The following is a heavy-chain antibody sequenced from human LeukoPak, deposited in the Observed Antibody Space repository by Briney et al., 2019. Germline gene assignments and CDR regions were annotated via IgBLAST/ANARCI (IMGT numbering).Heavy chain of an antibody. Sequence: SETLSLTCTVSGDSISSYYWSWIRQPPGKGLEWIGYIYYSGSTNYNPSFKSRVTISVDTSKNQFSLKLSSVTAADTAVYYCARYISGTSQVFDYWGQGTLVTVSS. J-gene: IGHJ4*02. CDR3: ARYISGTSQVFDY. D-gene: IGHD1-20*01. CDR1: GDSISSYY. CDR2: IYYSGST. V-gene: IGHV4-59*01.